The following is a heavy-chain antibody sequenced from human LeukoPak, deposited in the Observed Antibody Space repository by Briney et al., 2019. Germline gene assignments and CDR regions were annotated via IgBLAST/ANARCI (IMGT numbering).Heavy chain of an antibody. V-gene: IGHV3-48*01. CDR2: ISSSSSTI. CDR3: AREVQLERLGAFDI. CDR1: GFTFSSYS. J-gene: IGHJ3*02. Sequence: GGSLRLSCAASGFTFSSYSMNWVRQAPGTGLEWVSYISSSSSTIYYAGSVKGRFTISRDNAKNSLYLQMNSLRAEDTAVYYCAREVQLERLGAFDIWGQGTMATVSS. D-gene: IGHD1-1*01.